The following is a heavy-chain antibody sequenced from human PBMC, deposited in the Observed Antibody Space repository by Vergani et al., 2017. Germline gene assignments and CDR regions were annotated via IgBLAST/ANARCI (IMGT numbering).Heavy chain of an antibody. CDR1: GFSLSTSGVG. CDR3: AHSYYDFWSGYSDY. Sequence: QITLKESGPTLVKPTQTLTLTCTFSGFSLSTSGVGVGWIRQPPGKALEWLAIIYWDDDKRYSPSLKSRLTITKDTSKNQVVLTMTNMDPVDTATYYCAHSYYDFWSGYSDYWGQGTLVTVSS. CDR2: IYWDDDK. D-gene: IGHD3-3*01. J-gene: IGHJ4*02. V-gene: IGHV2-5*02.